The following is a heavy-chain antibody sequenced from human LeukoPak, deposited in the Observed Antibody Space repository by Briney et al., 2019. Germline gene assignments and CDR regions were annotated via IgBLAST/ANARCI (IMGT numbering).Heavy chain of an antibody. J-gene: IGHJ4*02. CDR1: GGSISSYY. V-gene: IGHV4-59*01. D-gene: IGHD3-22*01. CDR3: ARGYYDSSGYYLGFDY. CDR2: IYYSGST. Sequence: PSETLSLTCTVSGGSISSYYWSWIRQPPGKGLEWIGYIYYSGSTNYNPSLKSRVTISVDTSKNQFSLKLSSVTAADTAVYYCARGYYDSSGYYLGFDYWGQGTLVTVSP.